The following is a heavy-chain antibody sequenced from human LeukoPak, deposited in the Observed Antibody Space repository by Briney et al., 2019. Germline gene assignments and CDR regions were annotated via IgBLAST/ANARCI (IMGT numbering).Heavy chain of an antibody. V-gene: IGHV4-4*07. Sequence: SETLSLTCTVSSGSISSYYWTWIRQPAGKGLEWIGRIYSSENTNYNPSLKSRDTMSVDTSKNQFSLNLNSVTAVDTAVYFCAREINRVTPTPTRSFDQWGQGILVIVSS. CDR3: AREINRVTPTPTRSFDQ. J-gene: IGHJ4*02. CDR1: SGSISSYY. CDR2: IYSSENT. D-gene: IGHD2-15*01.